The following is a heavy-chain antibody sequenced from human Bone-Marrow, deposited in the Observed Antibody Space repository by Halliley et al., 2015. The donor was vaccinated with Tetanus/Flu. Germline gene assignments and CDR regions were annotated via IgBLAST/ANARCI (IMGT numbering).Heavy chain of an antibody. J-gene: IGHJ3*02. D-gene: IGHD3-22*01. CDR3: ARMDKYYDGSEYFGMGNGALDI. Sequence: LVKPTQTLTLTCTFSGFSLGSSGMCVTWIRQPPGKALEWLALIDRDNNKYFNTSLKTRLTISKDNSKKQVVLTMTNMDPVDTATYYCARMDKYYDGSEYFGMGNGALDIWGQGTMVTVSS. CDR2: IDRDNNK. CDR1: GFSLGSSGMC. V-gene: IGHV2-70*13.